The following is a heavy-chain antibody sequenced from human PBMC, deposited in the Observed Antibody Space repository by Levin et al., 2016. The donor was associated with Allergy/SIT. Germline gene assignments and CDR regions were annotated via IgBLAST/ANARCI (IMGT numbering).Heavy chain of an antibody. Sequence: SGPTLVKPTQTLTLTCTFSGFSLSTSGMCVSWVRQPPGKALEWLARIDWDNDKFYSTSLKTRLIISKDTSKSQVVLTMTNMDPVDTATYYCARMKRVDTSSWYLLDYWGQGTLVTVSS. D-gene: IGHD6-13*01. CDR2: IDWDNDK. CDR1: GFSLSTSGMC. V-gene: IGHV2-70*17. CDR3: ARMKRVDTSSWYLLDY. J-gene: IGHJ4*02.